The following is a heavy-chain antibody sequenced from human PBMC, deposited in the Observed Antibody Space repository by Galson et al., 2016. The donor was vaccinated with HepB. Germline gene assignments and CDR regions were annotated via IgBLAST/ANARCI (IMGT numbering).Heavy chain of an antibody. D-gene: IGHD5-24*01. CDR2: ISGGGDIT. J-gene: IGHJ4*02. CDR1: GFTFSSYS. CDR3: AKGGRRDAYND. V-gene: IGHV3-23*01. Sequence: SLRLSCAASGFTFSSYSMTWVRQTPGKGPQWVSVISGGGDITDYAGSVKGRFTISRDNSKNMLYLQMNSLRAEDTAIYYCAKGGRRDAYNDWGQGTLVTVSS.